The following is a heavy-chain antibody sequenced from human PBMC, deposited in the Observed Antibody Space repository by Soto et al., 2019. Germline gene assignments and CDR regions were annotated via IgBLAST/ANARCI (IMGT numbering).Heavy chain of an antibody. Sequence: QVQLVQSGAEVKKPESSVKVSCKAPGGTFSTYGISWVRRAPGQGLEWMGGIIPMFGTANYAQRFQDRVTITADESTNTVYMELSSLRSEDTAVYFCASGIQLWLRRINNGYSGWGQGTLVTVSS. CDR1: GGTFSTYG. V-gene: IGHV1-69*12. D-gene: IGHD5-18*01. CDR3: ASGIQLWLRRINNGYSG. J-gene: IGHJ4*02. CDR2: IIPMFGTA.